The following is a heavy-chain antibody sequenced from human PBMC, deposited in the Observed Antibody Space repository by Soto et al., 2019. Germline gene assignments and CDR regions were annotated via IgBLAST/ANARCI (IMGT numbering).Heavy chain of an antibody. D-gene: IGHD6-13*01. CDR2: INPSGGST. CDR3: ARAGGVAAAGAHYFDY. Sequence: VASVKVSCKASGYTFTSYYMHWVRQAPGQGLEWMGIINPSGGSTSYAQKFQGRVTMTRDTSTSTVYMELSSLRSEDTAVYYCARAGGVAAAGAHYFDYWGQGTLVTVSS. J-gene: IGHJ4*02. V-gene: IGHV1-46*01. CDR1: GYTFTSYY.